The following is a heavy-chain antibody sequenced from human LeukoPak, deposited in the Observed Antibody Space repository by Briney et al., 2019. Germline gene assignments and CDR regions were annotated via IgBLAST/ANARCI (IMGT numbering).Heavy chain of an antibody. V-gene: IGHV1-2*02. CDR1: GYTFTGYY. CDR3: ASGSGYCSSTSCYFWFDP. Sequence: ASVKVSCKASGYTFTGYYMHWVRQAPGQGLEWMGWINPNSGGTNYAQKFQGRVTMTRDTSISTAYMELSRLRSDDTAVYYCASGSGYCSSTSCYFWFDPWGQGTLVTVSS. J-gene: IGHJ5*02. CDR2: INPNSGGT. D-gene: IGHD2-2*01.